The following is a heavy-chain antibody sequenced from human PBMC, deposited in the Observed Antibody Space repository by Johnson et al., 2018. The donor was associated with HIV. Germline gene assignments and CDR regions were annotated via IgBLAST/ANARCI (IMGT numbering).Heavy chain of an antibody. V-gene: IGHV3-23*04. CDR2: ISGSGDST. CDR1: GFNFSSHA. Sequence: VQLVESGGGLVQPGGSLRLSCAASGFNFSSHAMSWVRQAPGKGLEWVSGISGSGDSTYYADSVKGRFTISRDNSKNTLYLQMNSLRAEDTAVYYCARVGRNSSGWYVDAFDIWGQGTMVTVSS. CDR3: ARVGRNSSGWYVDAFDI. J-gene: IGHJ3*02. D-gene: IGHD6-19*01.